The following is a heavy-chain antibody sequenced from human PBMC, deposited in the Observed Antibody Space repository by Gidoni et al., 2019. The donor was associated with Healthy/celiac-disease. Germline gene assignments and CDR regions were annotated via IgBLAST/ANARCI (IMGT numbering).Heavy chain of an antibody. CDR2: INAGNGNT. V-gene: IGHV1-3*01. CDR3: ARSSLELRYYYYGMDV. J-gene: IGHJ6*02. Sequence: QVQLVQSGAEVKKPGASVKVSCKASGYTFTSYAMHWVRQAPGQRLEWMGWINAGNGNTKYSQKFQGRVTITRDTSASTAYMELSSLRSEDTAVYYCARSSLELRYYYYGMDVWGQGTTVTVSS. D-gene: IGHD1-7*01. CDR1: GYTFTSYA.